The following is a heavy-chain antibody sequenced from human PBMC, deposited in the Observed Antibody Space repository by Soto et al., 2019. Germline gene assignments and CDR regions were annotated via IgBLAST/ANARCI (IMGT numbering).Heavy chain of an antibody. Sequence: QVQLVESGGGLVKPGGSLRVSCAASGFTFSDYYMSWIRQAPGKGLEWVSYISSSGSTIYYAESVKGRFTISRDNAKNELYRQMDSLRAEDTAVYYCARESGYDYTRYYYYGMDVWGQGTTVTVSS. CDR3: ARESGYDYTRYYYYGMDV. V-gene: IGHV3-11*01. D-gene: IGHD5-12*01. CDR1: GFTFSDYY. CDR2: ISSSGSTI. J-gene: IGHJ6*02.